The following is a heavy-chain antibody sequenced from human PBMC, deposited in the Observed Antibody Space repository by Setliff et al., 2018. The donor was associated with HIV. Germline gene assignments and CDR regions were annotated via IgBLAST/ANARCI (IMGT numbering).Heavy chain of an antibody. Sequence: EASVKVSCKASGYTFTGYYMHWVRQAPGQGLEWMGRINPYSGDTNYAQKFQGRVTMTRDTSINTAYMELSSLRSDDTAVYYCARGSTAVNYYYYHMDVWGKGTTVTVSS. CDR2: INPYSGDT. V-gene: IGHV1-2*06. J-gene: IGHJ6*03. CDR3: ARGSTAVNYYYYHMDV. D-gene: IGHD2-2*01. CDR1: GYTFTGYY.